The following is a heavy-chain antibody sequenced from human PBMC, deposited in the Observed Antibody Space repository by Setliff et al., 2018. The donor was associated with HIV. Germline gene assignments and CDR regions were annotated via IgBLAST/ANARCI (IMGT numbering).Heavy chain of an antibody. D-gene: IGHD3-22*01. V-gene: IGHV3-48*03. CDR3: ARDPHYYDSSGYYSMFDI. J-gene: IGHJ3*02. Sequence: GGSLRLSCVGSGFSFSNYDLNWVRQAPGKGLEWISYSSDTGSTTYYGDSVKGRFTISRDNPKNSVYLQMSGLRVEDTAVYYCARDPHYYDSSGYYSMFDIWGQGTVVTVS. CDR1: GFSFSNYD. CDR2: SSDTGSTT.